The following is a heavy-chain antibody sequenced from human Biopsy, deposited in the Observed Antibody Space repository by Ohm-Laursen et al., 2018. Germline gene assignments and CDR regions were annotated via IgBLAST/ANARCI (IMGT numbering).Heavy chain of an antibody. CDR2: KKQRGNT. J-gene: IGHJ5*02. D-gene: IGHD3-10*01. Sequence: SETLSLTWAVYGGSFSGYYWSWVRQTPGEGLGGVGGKKQRGNTHYKPSLDSRVAISADTSKNQFSLNLYSVTAADTAVYFCARGLPRIAPMVRGRRTWFDPWGQGTLVTVSS. CDR3: ARGLPRIAPMVRGRRTWFDP. CDR1: GGSFSGYY. V-gene: IGHV4-34*01.